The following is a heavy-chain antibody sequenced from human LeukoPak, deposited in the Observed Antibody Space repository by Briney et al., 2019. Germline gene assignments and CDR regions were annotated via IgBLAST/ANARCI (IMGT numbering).Heavy chain of an antibody. V-gene: IGHV3-74*01. CDR1: GFTFSNYW. D-gene: IGHD1-26*01. Sequence: GGSLRLSCAASGFTFSNYWMHWVRHAPGKGLVWVSRINSDGSSTSYADSVKGRFTISRDNAKNTLYLQMNSLRAEDTAVYYCARVSSGSYFGYYYYYMDVWGKGATVTVSS. CDR2: INSDGSST. J-gene: IGHJ6*03. CDR3: ARVSSGSYFGYYYYYMDV.